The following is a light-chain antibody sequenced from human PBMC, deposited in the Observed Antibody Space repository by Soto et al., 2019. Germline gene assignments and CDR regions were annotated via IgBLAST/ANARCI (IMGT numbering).Light chain of an antibody. V-gene: IGKV3-11*01. Sequence: EIVFTQSPCTLSLSPGERATLSCRASQSVGSNYLAWYQQKPGQAPRLLIYDASNRATGIPARFSGSGSGTDFSLTISSLEPEDLAVYYCQQRSTWPLTFGGGTKVDIK. J-gene: IGKJ4*01. CDR2: DAS. CDR1: QSVGSNY. CDR3: QQRSTWPLT.